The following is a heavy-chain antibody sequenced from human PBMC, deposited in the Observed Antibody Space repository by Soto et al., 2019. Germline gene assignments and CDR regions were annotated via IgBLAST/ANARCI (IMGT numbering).Heavy chain of an antibody. CDR3: ARTDLHLGYCSGGSCYLFDY. Sequence: QVQLVQSGAEVKKPGSSVKVSCKASGGTFSSYAISWVRQAPGQGLEWMGGIIPIFGTANYAQKFQGRVTITADESTSTAYMELSSLRSEDTAVYYCARTDLHLGYCSGGSCYLFDYWGQGTLVTVSS. CDR2: IIPIFGTA. V-gene: IGHV1-69*12. J-gene: IGHJ4*02. D-gene: IGHD2-15*01. CDR1: GGTFSSYA.